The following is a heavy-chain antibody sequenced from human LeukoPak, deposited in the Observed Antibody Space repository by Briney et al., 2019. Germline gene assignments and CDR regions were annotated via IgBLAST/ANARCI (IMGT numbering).Heavy chain of an antibody. J-gene: IGHJ4*01. V-gene: IGHV3-7*01. D-gene: IGHD3-22*01. Sequence: GGSLRLSCAAAGFTFSSYWMSWVRQAPGKGQEWVANIKQDGSEKYYVDSVKGRFTISRDNAKSTLYLQMNGLRAEDTAVYYCARGPGSSGGAYVGDYWGHGTLVTVSS. CDR3: ARGPGSSGGAYVGDY. CDR2: IKQDGSEK. CDR1: GFTFSSYW.